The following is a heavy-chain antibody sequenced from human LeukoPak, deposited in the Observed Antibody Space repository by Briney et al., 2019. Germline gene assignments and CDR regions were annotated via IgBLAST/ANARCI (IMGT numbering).Heavy chain of an antibody. V-gene: IGHV3-21*01. D-gene: IGHD6-6*01. CDR3: ATEGDSSSPS. J-gene: IGHJ4*02. CDR2: ISSSSSYI. CDR1: GFTFGSYG. Sequence: PGGSLRLSCAASGFTFGSYGMHWVRQAPGKGLEWVSSISSSSSYIYYADSVKGRFTISRDNAKNSLYLQMNSLRAEDTAVYYCATEGDSSSPSGGQGTLVTVSS.